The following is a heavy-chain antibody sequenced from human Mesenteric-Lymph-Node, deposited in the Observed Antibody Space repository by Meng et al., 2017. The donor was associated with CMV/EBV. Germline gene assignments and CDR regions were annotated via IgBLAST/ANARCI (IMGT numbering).Heavy chain of an antibody. V-gene: IGHV4-39*01. J-gene: IGHJ5*02. CDR2: IYYSGST. D-gene: IGHD3-10*01. Sequence: PLQESGPGLVKRSETLSLTCAVSGGSISSSSYYLGWIRQPPGKGLEWIGSIYYSGSTYYNPSLKSRVTISVDTSKNQFSLKLSSVTAADTAVYYCARPHYYGSGSSPWFDPWGQGTLVTVSS. CDR3: ARPHYYGSGSSPWFDP. CDR1: GGSISSSSYY.